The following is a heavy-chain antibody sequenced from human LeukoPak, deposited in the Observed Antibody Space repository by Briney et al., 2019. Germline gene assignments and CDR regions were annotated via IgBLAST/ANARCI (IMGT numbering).Heavy chain of an antibody. Sequence: ASVKVSCKASGYTFTAYYMHWVRQAPAQGLEWMGWINPNSGGTNYAQKFQGRVTMTRDTSISTAYMELSSLTSDDTAVYYCAREGLGGLLPNYWGQGTLVTVSS. V-gene: IGHV1-2*02. D-gene: IGHD2-15*01. CDR1: GYTFTAYY. CDR2: INPNSGGT. J-gene: IGHJ4*02. CDR3: AREGLGGLLPNY.